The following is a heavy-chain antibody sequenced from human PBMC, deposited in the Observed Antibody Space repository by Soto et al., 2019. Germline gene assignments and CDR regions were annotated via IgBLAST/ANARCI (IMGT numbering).Heavy chain of an antibody. J-gene: IGHJ3*02. V-gene: IGHV1-24*01. CDR1: GYTLTELS. CDR2: FDPEDGET. D-gene: IGHD3-3*01. CDR3: APAIRFLEWPDAFDI. Sequence: ASVKVSCKVSGYTLTELSMHWVRQAPGKGLEWMGGFDPEDGETIYAQKFQGRVTMTEDTSTDTAYMELSSLRSEDTAVYYCAPAIRFLEWPDAFDIWGQGTMVTVSS.